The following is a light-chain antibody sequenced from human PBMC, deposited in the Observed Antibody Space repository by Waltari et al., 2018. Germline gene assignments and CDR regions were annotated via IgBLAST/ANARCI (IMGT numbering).Light chain of an antibody. CDR1: SSDVGSYNL. CDR3: CSYAGSSTFVV. V-gene: IGLV2-23*03. Sequence: QSALTQPASVSGSPGQSITISCTGTSSDVGSYNLFSWYQQHPGKAPKLMIYEGSKRPSGVAKRCSGSKSGNTASLTISGLQAEDEADYYGCSYAGSSTFVVFGGGTKLTVL. CDR2: EGS. J-gene: IGLJ2*01.